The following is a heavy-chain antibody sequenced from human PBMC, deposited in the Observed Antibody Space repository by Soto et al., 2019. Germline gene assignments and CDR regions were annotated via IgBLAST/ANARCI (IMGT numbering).Heavy chain of an antibody. CDR2: INPSGGST. V-gene: IGHV1-46*01. D-gene: IGHD5-12*01. CDR3: ARYDSGHDAFDI. CDR1: GYTFTSYY. J-gene: IGHJ3*02. Sequence: ASVKVSCKASGYTFTSYYLHRVRQAPGQGLEWMGIINPSGGSTSYAQKFQGRVTMTRDTSTSTVYMELSSLRSEDTAVYYCARYDSGHDAFDIWGQGTMVTVSS.